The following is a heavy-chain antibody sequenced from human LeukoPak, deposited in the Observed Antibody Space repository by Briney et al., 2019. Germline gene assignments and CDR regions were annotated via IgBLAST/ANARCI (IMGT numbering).Heavy chain of an antibody. D-gene: IGHD2-15*01. Sequence: SETLSLTCTVSGGSISSDSYYWTWIRQPAGKGLEWIGRVYTNGSTNYNPSLKSRVTISIDTSKNHFSLKLSSVTAADTAVHYCAREGLGYCSGGSCYPNWFDPWGQGTLVIVSS. CDR3: AREGLGYCSGGSCYPNWFDP. CDR1: GGSISSDSYY. V-gene: IGHV4-61*02. J-gene: IGHJ5*02. CDR2: VYTNGST.